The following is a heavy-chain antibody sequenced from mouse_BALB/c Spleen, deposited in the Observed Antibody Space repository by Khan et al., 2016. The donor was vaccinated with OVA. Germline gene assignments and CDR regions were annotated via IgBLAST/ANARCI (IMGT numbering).Heavy chain of an antibody. CDR1: GYTFTSYW. V-gene: IGHV1S41*01. J-gene: IGHJ4*01. Sequence: DLVKPGASVKLSCKASGYTFTSYWINWIKQRPGQGLEWIGHISPGSGSAYYNELLKGKATLTVDTSSSTAYFLLHSLSSEDSAVYFCARSNYYGSSLYALDYWGQGTSVTVSS. D-gene: IGHD1-1*01. CDR3: ARSNYYGSSLYALDY. CDR2: ISPGSGSA.